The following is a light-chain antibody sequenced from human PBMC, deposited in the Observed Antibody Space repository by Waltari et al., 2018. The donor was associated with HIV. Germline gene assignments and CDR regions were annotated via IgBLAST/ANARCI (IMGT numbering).Light chain of an antibody. J-gene: IGLJ2*01. V-gene: IGLV1-40*01. CDR2: GSG. CDR1: SSNIGAGYD. CDR3: QSYDSSLTGSV. Sequence: QSVLTQPPSVSGAPGQRVTISCTGSSSNIGAGYDIHWYQQLPGTAPKLLIYGSGNRPSGVPDRFSGSKSGTSASLAITGLQAEDEADYYGQSYDSSLTGSVFGGGTKLTVL.